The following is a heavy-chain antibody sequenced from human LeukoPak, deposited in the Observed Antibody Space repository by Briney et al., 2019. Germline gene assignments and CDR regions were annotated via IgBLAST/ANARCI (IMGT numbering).Heavy chain of an antibody. CDR2: IKQDGSEK. V-gene: IGHV3-7*03. D-gene: IGHD2-15*01. Sequence: GGSLRLSCAASGFTFSGYAMNWVRQAPGKGLEWVANIKQDGSEKYYVDSVKGRFTISRDNAKNSLYLQMNSLRAEDTAVYYCARDCSGGTCYSQYYYGMDVWGQGTTVTVSS. CDR1: GFTFSGYA. J-gene: IGHJ6*02. CDR3: ARDCSGGTCYSQYYYGMDV.